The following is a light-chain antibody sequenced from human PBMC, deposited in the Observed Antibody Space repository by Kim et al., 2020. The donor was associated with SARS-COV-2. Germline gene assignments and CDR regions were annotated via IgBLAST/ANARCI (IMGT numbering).Light chain of an antibody. J-gene: IGKJ4*01. CDR3: QQYYSTQLT. Sequence: NKNYLAWYQQKPGQPPKLLIYWASTRESGVPDRFSGSGSGTDFTLPISSLQAEDVAVYYCQQYYSTQLTFGGGTKLEI. CDR1: NKNY. V-gene: IGKV4-1*01. CDR2: WAS.